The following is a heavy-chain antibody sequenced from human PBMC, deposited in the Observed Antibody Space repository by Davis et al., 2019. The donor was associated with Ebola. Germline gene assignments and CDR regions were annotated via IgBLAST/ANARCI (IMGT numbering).Heavy chain of an antibody. CDR1: GYTFTGYY. CDR2: INPNSGGT. D-gene: IGHD6-19*01. J-gene: IGHJ5*02. V-gene: IGHV1-2*06. Sequence: ASVKVSCKASGYTFTGYYMHWVRHAPGQGLEWMGRINPNSGGTNYAQKFQGRVTMTRDTSISTAYMELSRLRSDDTAVYYCARASIAVAGGPDPWGQGTLVTVSS. CDR3: ARASIAVAGGPDP.